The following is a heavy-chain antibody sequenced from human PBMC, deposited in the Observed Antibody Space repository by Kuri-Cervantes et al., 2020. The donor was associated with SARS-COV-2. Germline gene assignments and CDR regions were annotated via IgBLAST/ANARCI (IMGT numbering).Heavy chain of an antibody. CDR2: IYTSGST. V-gene: IGHV4-61*02. J-gene: IGHJ1*01. D-gene: IGHD4-17*01. CDR3: AYTTVTGYFQH. Sequence: SETLSLTCTVSGGSISSGSSYWSWIRQPAGKGLEWIGRIYTSGSTNYNPSLKSRVTISVDTSKSQFSLKLSSVTAADTAVYYCAYTTVTGYFQHWGQGTLVTVSS. CDR1: GGSISSGSSY.